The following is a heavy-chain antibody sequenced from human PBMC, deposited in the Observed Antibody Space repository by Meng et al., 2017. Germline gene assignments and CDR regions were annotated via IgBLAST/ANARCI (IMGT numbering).Heavy chain of an antibody. D-gene: IGHD6-13*01. Sequence: VHLLESWGVLVTPGGSLRLSCVASGRRFTHAWISWVRQAPVKGLEWVGRIKRTRDGGTIDYAARVKGRFTISRDESKNTLYLQMDSLITEDTAVYFCATGAAAADHWGQGTLVTVSS. CDR2: IKRTRDGGTI. J-gene: IGHJ4*02. V-gene: IGHV3-15*01. CDR3: ATGAAAADH. CDR1: GRRFTHAW.